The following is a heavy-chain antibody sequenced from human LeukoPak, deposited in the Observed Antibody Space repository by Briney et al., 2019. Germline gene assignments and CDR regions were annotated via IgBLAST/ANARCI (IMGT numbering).Heavy chain of an antibody. J-gene: IGHJ4*02. Sequence: KAGGSLRLSCEASGFTFSDYYFNWIRQAPGKGLEWVSYISSTGHNIYYADSVKGRFTISRDNAKNSIYLQMNSLRAEDTAVYYCARSYYYDSSHTADYWGQGTLVTVSS. CDR3: ARSYYYDSSHTADY. CDR1: GFTFSDYY. V-gene: IGHV3-11*04. D-gene: IGHD3-22*01. CDR2: ISSTGHNI.